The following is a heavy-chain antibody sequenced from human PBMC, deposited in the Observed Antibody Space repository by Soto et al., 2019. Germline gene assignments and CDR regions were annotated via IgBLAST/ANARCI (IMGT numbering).Heavy chain of an antibody. V-gene: IGHV3-53*01. D-gene: IGHD6-19*01. Sequence: PGGSLRLSCAASGFTVSSSYMSWVRQAPGKGLEWVSVIYAGGSTYYADSVKGRFTISRDSSKNTLYLQMNSLRAEDTAMYYCATVNFGAVAGPFDYWGQGTLVTVSS. CDR1: GFTVSSSY. CDR2: IYAGGST. CDR3: ATVNFGAVAGPFDY. J-gene: IGHJ4*02.